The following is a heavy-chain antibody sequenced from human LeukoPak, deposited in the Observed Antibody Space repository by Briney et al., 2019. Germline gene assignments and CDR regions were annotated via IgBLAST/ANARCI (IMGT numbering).Heavy chain of an antibody. CDR1: GFTVSSQA. J-gene: IGHJ5*02. V-gene: IGHV3-30*04. D-gene: IGHD2-15*01. CDR3: ARDTLLRYCSAGSCYRGFDP. Sequence: GGSLRLSCAASGFTVSSQAMHWVRQAPGKGPEWVAVISYDGSNKFYSDSVEGRFTISRDTSENSVHLQMNSLRPEDTALYYCARDTLLRYCSAGSCYRGFDPWGQGTLVTVSS. CDR2: ISYDGSNK.